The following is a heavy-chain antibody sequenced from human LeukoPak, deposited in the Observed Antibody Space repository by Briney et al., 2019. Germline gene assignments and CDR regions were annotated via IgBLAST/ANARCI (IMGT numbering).Heavy chain of an antibody. CDR1: GFTFSSYW. Sequence: GGSLRLSCAASGFTFSSYWMSWVRQAPGKGLEWVANIKQDGSEKYYVDSVKGRFTISRDNAKNSLYLQMNSLRAQDTAVYFCARDPDSSGWYRFDYWGQGTLVTVSS. CDR3: ARDPDSSGWYRFDY. V-gene: IGHV3-7*01. J-gene: IGHJ4*02. D-gene: IGHD6-19*01. CDR2: IKQDGSEK.